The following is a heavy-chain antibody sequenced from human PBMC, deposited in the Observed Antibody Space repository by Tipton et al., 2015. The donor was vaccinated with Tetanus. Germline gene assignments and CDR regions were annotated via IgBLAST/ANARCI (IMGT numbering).Heavy chain of an antibody. V-gene: IGHV3-23*01. J-gene: IGHJ6*02. Sequence: GSLRLSCAASGFTFSSYAMSWVRQAPGKGLEWVSAISGSGGSPYYADSVKGRFTISRDNSKNTLYLQMNSLRAEDTAVYYCAKDTEVGGSYYYYGMDVWGQGTTVTASS. CDR1: GFTFSSYA. CDR2: ISGSGGSP. CDR3: AKDTEVGGSYYYYGMDV. D-gene: IGHD1-26*01.